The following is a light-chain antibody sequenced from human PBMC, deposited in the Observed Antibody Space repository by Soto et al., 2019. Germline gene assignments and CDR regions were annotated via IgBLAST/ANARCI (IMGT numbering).Light chain of an antibody. V-gene: IGKV3-11*01. CDR2: DAS. CDR3: QQRSNWLP. J-gene: IGKJ4*01. Sequence: EIVLTQSPATLSLSPGERATLSCRASQSVSSYLAWYQQKPGQAPRLLIYDASNRATGIPARFSGSGSGTDFTLVISSLEPEDFAVYYCQQRSNWLPFGGGTKVEIK. CDR1: QSVSSY.